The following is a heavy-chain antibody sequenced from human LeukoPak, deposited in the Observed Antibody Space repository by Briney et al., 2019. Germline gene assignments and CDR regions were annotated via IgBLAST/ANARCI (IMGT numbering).Heavy chain of an antibody. V-gene: IGHV1-69*13. D-gene: IGHD6-19*01. CDR3: ARDRPYTGGWRGFDY. Sequence: VASVKVSCKASGGTFSRYAISWVRQAPGQGLEWMGGIIPMFGIANYAQKFQGRDTITADESTSTAYMELSSLRSEDTAVYYCARDRPYTGGWRGFDYWGQGTLVTVSS. CDR1: GGTFSRYA. CDR2: IIPMFGIA. J-gene: IGHJ4*02.